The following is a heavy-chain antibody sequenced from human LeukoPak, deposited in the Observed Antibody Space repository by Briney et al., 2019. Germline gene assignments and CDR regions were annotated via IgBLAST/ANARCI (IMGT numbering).Heavy chain of an antibody. D-gene: IGHD4-17*01. V-gene: IGHV3-30*04. Sequence: GGSLRLSCAASGFTFSSYAMHWVCQARGKGLEWVAVISYDGSNKYYADSVKGRFTISRDNSKNTLYLQMNSLRAEDTAVYYCARNTHDYGDYFDYWGQGTLVTVSS. J-gene: IGHJ4*02. CDR2: ISYDGSNK. CDR3: ARNTHDYGDYFDY. CDR1: GFTFSSYA.